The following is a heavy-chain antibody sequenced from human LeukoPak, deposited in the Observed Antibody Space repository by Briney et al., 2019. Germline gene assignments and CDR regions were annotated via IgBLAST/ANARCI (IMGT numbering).Heavy chain of an antibody. J-gene: IGHJ4*02. CDR3: GRGRYYYDSSGYLDY. CDR1: GFTFSNYA. V-gene: IGHV3-30-3*01. Sequence: QPGTSLRLSCAASGFTFSNYAMHWVRQAPGKGLEWVALISYTGSDKYYADSVNGRFTISRDNSKSTLWLQVNTLRAEDSAVYYCGRGRYYYDSSGYLDYWGQGTLVTVST. D-gene: IGHD3-22*01. CDR2: ISYTGSDK.